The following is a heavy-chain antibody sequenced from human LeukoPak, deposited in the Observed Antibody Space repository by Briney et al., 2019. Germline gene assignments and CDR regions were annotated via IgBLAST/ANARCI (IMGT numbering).Heavy chain of an antibody. CDR2: ISGSGGST. CDR1: GFTFSSYA. Sequence: GGSLRLSCAASGFTFSSYAMSWVRQAPGKGLEWVSAISGSGGSTYYADSAKGRFTISRDNSKNTLYLQMNSLRAEDTAVYYCAKGLIVVVPAANRYGMDVWGQGTTVTVSS. D-gene: IGHD2-2*01. V-gene: IGHV3-23*01. CDR3: AKGLIVVVPAANRYGMDV. J-gene: IGHJ6*02.